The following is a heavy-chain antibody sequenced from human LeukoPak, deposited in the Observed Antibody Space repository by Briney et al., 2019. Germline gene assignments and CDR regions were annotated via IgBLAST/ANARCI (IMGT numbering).Heavy chain of an antibody. V-gene: IGHV3-48*01. CDR2: ISSSSSTI. CDR1: GFTFSSYS. J-gene: IGHJ4*02. Sequence: GTLRLSCAVSGFTFSSYSMNWVRQPPAPGQEWDSYISSSSSTIYYADSVKGRFTISRDNAKNSLYLQMNSLRAEDTSVYYCARDLISSSSRNGYWGQGTLVTVSS. D-gene: IGHD6-6*01. CDR3: ARDLISSSSRNGY.